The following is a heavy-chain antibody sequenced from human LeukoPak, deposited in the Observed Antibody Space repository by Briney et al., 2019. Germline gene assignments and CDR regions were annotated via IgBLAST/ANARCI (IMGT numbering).Heavy chain of an antibody. J-gene: IGHJ4*02. CDR2: MNPNSGNT. D-gene: IGHD6-19*01. Sequence: VASVKVSCEASGYTFTSYDINWVRQATGQGLEWMGWMNPNSGNTGYAQKFQGRVTMTRNTSISTAYMELSSLRSEDTAVYYCARAIAVAGTVDYWGQGTLVTVSS. CDR3: ARAIAVAGTVDY. V-gene: IGHV1-8*01. CDR1: GYTFTSYD.